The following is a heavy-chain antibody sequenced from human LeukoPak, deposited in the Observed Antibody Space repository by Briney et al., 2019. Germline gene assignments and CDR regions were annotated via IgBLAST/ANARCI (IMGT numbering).Heavy chain of an antibody. Sequence: PGGSLRLSCAASGFTFSSYWMHWVRQASGKGLVWVSRINSDGSSTSYADSVKGRFTISRDNAKNTLYLQMNSLRAEDTAVYYCARDSGYENVDFDYWGQGTLVTVSS. CDR2: INSDGSST. D-gene: IGHD5-12*01. CDR1: GFTFSSYW. CDR3: ARDSGYENVDFDY. V-gene: IGHV3-74*01. J-gene: IGHJ4*02.